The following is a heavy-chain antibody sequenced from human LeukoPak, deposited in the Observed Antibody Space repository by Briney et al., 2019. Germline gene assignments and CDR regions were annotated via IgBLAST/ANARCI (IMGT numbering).Heavy chain of an antibody. J-gene: IGHJ6*02. CDR1: GFTFDDYA. V-gene: IGHV3-9*01. CDR2: ISWNSGSI. CDR3: AKDTATGIAAAGFRDGMDV. Sequence: PGGSLRLSCAASGFTFDDYAMHWVRQAPGEGLEWVSGISWNSGSIGYADSVKGRFTISRDNAKNSLYLQMNSLRAEDTALYYCAKDTATGIAAAGFRDGMDVWGQGNTVTVSS. D-gene: IGHD6-13*01.